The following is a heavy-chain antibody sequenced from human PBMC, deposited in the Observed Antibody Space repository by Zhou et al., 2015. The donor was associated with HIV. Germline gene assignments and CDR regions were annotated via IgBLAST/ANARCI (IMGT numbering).Heavy chain of an antibody. Sequence: QVQLVQSGPEVKKPGASVKVSCKASGYRFTTYAISWVRQAPGQGLEWMGWISTYNGNTNYAQKFQGRATMTTDTSTTTVNMELRGLRSDDTAVYYCAATMEGNPFVGDAFDIWGQGTMVTVSS. J-gene: IGHJ3*02. CDR1: GYRFTTYA. D-gene: IGHD1-14*01. CDR2: ISTYNGNT. CDR3: AATMEGNPFVGDAFDI. V-gene: IGHV1-18*01.